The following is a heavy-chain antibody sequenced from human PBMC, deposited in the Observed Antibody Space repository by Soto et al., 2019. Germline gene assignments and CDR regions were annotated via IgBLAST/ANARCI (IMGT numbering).Heavy chain of an antibody. CDR3: ATSSPGIVGATSYYYYYGMDV. CDR1: GYTLTELS. Sequence: ASVKVSCKVSGYTLTELSMHWVRQAPGKGLEWMGGFDPEDGETIYAQKFQGRVTMTEDTSTDTAYMELSSLRSEDTAVYYCATSSPGIVGATSYYYYYGMDVWGQGTTVTVSS. CDR2: FDPEDGET. V-gene: IGHV1-24*01. J-gene: IGHJ6*02. D-gene: IGHD1-26*01.